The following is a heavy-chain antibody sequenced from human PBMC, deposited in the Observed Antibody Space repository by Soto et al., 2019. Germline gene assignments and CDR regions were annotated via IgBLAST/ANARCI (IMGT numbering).Heavy chain of an antibody. CDR3: ARDYSASSAGMDV. V-gene: IGHV3-48*03. CDR1: GFTFRTYE. Sequence: EVQLVESGGGLVQPGGSLRLSCAASGFTFRTYEMNWVRQAPGKGLEWVSYISDSGGTIYYADSVRDRFTTSRDNGKNSLYLQMNNLRAEATAVYYCARDYSASSAGMDVWGQGTTVTVSS. J-gene: IGHJ6*02. D-gene: IGHD6-6*01. CDR2: ISDSGGTI.